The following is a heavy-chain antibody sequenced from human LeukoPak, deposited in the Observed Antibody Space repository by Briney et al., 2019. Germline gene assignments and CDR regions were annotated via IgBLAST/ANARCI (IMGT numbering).Heavy chain of an antibody. Sequence: ASVKVSCKASGYTFTGYYIHWVRQAPGQGLEWMGWINPNSGGTNYAQSFQGRVTMTRDTSISTAYMELSRLRSDDTAVYYCARDPPYYYGSGDSKPTYFFDYWGQGTLVTVSS. CDR2: INPNSGGT. V-gene: IGHV1-2*02. CDR1: GYTFTGYY. J-gene: IGHJ4*02. D-gene: IGHD3-10*01. CDR3: ARDPPYYYGSGDSKPTYFFDY.